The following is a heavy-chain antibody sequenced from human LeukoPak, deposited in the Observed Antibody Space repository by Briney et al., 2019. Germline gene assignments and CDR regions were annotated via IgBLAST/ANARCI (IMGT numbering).Heavy chain of an antibody. D-gene: IGHD3-3*01. CDR3: AIDNQYDFWSGYRH. CDR2: INHSGST. V-gene: IGHV4-34*01. CDR1: GGSFSGYY. Sequence: PSETLSLTCAVYGGSFSGYYWSWIRQPPGKGLEWIGEINHSGSTNDNPSLKSRVTISVDTSKNQFSLKLSSVTAADTAVYYCAIDNQYDFWSGYRHWGQGTLVTVSS. J-gene: IGHJ4*02.